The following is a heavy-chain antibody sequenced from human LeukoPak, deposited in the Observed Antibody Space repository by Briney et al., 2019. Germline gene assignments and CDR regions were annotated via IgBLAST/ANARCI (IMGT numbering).Heavy chain of an antibody. Sequence: PSETLSLTCTVSGGSISSYYWSWIRQPPGKGLEWIGYIYYSGSTNYNPSLKSRVTISVDTSKNQFSLKLSSVTAAGTAVYYCARGGRGYSYGFIDYWGQGTLVTVSS. J-gene: IGHJ4*02. CDR1: GGSISSYY. CDR2: IYYSGST. V-gene: IGHV4-59*01. CDR3: ARGGRGYSYGFIDY. D-gene: IGHD5-18*01.